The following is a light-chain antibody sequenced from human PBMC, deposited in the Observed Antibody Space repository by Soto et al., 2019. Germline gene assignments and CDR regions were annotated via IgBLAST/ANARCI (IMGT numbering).Light chain of an antibody. V-gene: IGKV1-8*01. CDR1: QGISSY. Sequence: AIRMTQSPSSLSSSTGDRVTITCRASQGISSYLDWYQQKPGKAPKLLIYAASTLQSGVPSRFSGSGSGTDFTLTISCLQSEDFAPYYCQQYYSYPLTFGGGTKVEIK. CDR2: AAS. J-gene: IGKJ4*01. CDR3: QQYYSYPLT.